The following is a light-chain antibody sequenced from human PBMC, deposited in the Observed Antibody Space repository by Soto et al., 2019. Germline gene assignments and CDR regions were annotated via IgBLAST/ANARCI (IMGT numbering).Light chain of an antibody. J-gene: IGKJ4*01. CDR2: GAS. Sequence: EIVLTDAPGTLSFSPVERATLSFMSIQSVISSYLAWYQQKPGQAPRLLIYGASSRATGIPDRFSGSGSGTDFTLTISRLEPEDFAVYYCPQYGSSPLTFGGRTKVDI. CDR3: PQYGSSPLT. CDR1: QSVISSY. V-gene: IGKV3-20*01.